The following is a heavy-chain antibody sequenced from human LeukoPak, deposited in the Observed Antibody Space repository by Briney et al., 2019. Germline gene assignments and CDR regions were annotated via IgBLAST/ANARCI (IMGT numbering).Heavy chain of an antibody. J-gene: IGHJ4*02. Sequence: GGSLRLSCAASGFSFSTYWMSWVRRAPGKGLEWVANIKQDGSEKYYVDSVKGRFTISRDNAKNSLYLQMNSLRVEDTAVYYCARAWSYSTGWYNYSGQGTLVTVSS. CDR2: IKQDGSEK. V-gene: IGHV3-7*04. CDR3: ARAWSYSTGWYNY. CDR1: GFSFSTYW. D-gene: IGHD6-19*01.